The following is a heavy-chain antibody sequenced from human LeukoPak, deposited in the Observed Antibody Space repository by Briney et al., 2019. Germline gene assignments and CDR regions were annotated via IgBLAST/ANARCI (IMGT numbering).Heavy chain of an antibody. CDR1: GFTFNSYT. CDR3: ARTSSGWAPPQPAWYFDL. CDR2: ISSTSSYI. J-gene: IGHJ2*01. V-gene: IGHV3-21*01. D-gene: IGHD6-19*01. Sequence: GGSLRLSCAASGFTFNSYTMNWVRQAPGKGLEWVSYISSTSSYIHYADSVKGRLTISRDNAKNSLYLQMNSLRAEDTAVYYCARTSSGWAPPQPAWYFDLWGRGTLVTVSS.